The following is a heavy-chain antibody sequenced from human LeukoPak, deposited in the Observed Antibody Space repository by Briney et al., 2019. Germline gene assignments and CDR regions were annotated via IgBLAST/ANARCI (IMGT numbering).Heavy chain of an antibody. V-gene: IGHV1-2*02. J-gene: IGHJ4*02. CDR1: GYTFTDYF. CDR3: ARGRFSGYGAD. D-gene: IGHD5-12*01. CDR2: INPNSGGT. Sequence: ASVKVSCKASGYTFTDYFMHWVRQAPGQGLEWMGWINPNSGGTNFAQKFQGRVTMTRDTSVSTAYMELSSLTSDDTAVYYCARGRFSGYGADWGQGTLVTVSS.